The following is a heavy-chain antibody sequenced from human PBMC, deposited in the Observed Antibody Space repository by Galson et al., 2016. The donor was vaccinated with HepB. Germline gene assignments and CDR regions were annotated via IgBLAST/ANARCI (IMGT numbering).Heavy chain of an antibody. V-gene: IGHV1-3*01. J-gene: IGHJ6*02. D-gene: IGHD3-22*01. CDR2: INAGNGNA. CDR3: ARDHADSDRVLDV. Sequence: SVKVSCKASGYAFADSAMHWVRQAPGQRLEWMGWINAGNGNAKYSQKFQGRVTITRDTSASKAYMELSSLRSEDTAVYYCARDHADSDRVLDVWGQGTTVTVSS. CDR1: GYAFADSA.